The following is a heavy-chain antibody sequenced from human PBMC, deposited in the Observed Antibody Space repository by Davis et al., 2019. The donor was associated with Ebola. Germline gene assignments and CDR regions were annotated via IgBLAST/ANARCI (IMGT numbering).Heavy chain of an antibody. V-gene: IGHV3-23*01. CDR1: GFTFSSYA. CDR3: ARDSSWELLEYYYYYYYMDV. J-gene: IGHJ6*03. D-gene: IGHD1-26*01. CDR2: ISGSGGST. Sequence: PGGSLRLSCAASGFTFSSYAMSWVRQAPGKGLEWVSAISGSGGSTYYADSVKGRFTISRDNSKNTLYLQMNSLRAEDTAVYYCARDSSWELLEYYYYYYYMDVWGKGTTVTVSS.